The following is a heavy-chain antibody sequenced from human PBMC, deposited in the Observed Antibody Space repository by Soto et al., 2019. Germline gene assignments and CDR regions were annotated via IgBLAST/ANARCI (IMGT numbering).Heavy chain of an antibody. V-gene: IGHV3-11*01. CDR1: GFTFSDYY. Sequence: QVQLVESGGGLVKPGGSLRLSCAASGFTFSDYYMSWIRQAPGKGLEWFSYISRSSTTIYHADSVKGRFTISTDNAKNSLYLQMNSLRAEDTAVDYCARPGGSYSIDIWGQGTMVTVSS. CDR2: ISRSSTTI. J-gene: IGHJ3*02. D-gene: IGHD1-26*01. CDR3: ARPGGSYSIDI.